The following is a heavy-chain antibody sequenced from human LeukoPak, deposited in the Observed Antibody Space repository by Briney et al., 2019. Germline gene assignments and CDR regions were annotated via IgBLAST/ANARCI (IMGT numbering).Heavy chain of an antibody. J-gene: IGHJ4*02. D-gene: IGHD6-19*01. V-gene: IGHV4-34*01. CDR2: INHSGST. CDR3: ARDLKSSGWPDY. Sequence: SETLSLTCAVYGGSFSGYYWSWIRRPPGKGLEWIGEINHSGSTNYNPSLKSRVTISVDTSKNQFSLKLSSVTAADTAVYYCARDLKSSGWPDYWGQGTLVTVSS. CDR1: GGSFSGYY.